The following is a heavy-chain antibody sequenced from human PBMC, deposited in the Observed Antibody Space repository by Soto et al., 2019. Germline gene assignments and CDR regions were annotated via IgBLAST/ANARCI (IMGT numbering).Heavy chain of an antibody. D-gene: IGHD2-2*01. CDR1: GGSISSYY. V-gene: IGHV4-59*01. CDR2: IYYSGST. J-gene: IGHJ4*02. CDR3: ARGVVTADYIAHCDY. Sequence: PSETLSLTCTVSGGSISSYYWSWIRQPPGKGLEWIGYIYYSGSTNYNPSLKSRVTISVDTSKNQFSLKLSSVTAAETAVYYCARGVVTADYIAHCDYWGQGTMATVSS.